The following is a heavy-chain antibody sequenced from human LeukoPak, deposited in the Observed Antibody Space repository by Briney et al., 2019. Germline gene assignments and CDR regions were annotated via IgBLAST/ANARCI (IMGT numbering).Heavy chain of an antibody. D-gene: IGHD2-2*02. CDR1: GFTFSSYG. CDR3: VSRCSSTSCYRVFDY. V-gene: IGHV3-30*02. J-gene: IGHJ4*02. CDR2: IRYDGSNK. Sequence: GGSLRLSCAASGFTFSSYGMHWVRQAPGKGLEWVAFIRYDGSNKYYAGSVKGRFTISRDNSKNTLYLQMNSLRAEDTAVYYCVSRCSSTSCYRVFDYWGQGTLVTVSS.